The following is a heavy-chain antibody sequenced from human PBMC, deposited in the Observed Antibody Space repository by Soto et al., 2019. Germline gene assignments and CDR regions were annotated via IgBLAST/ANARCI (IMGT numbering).Heavy chain of an antibody. CDR3: ARGVPITPGTFDY. J-gene: IGHJ4*02. D-gene: IGHD5-12*01. CDR1: GFTVSSTY. CDR2: IYSVGST. V-gene: IGHV3-53*01. Sequence: GWSLRLSCAASGFTVSSTYMSWVRQAPGKGLEWISIIYSVGSTCYADSVKGRFTISRDNSKNTLYLTINSLSAEDTAVYYWARGVPITPGTFDYRGQGTLVTVSS.